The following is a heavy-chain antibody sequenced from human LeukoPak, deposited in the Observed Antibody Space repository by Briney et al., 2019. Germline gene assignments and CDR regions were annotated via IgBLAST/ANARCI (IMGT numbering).Heavy chain of an antibody. V-gene: IGHV4-34*01. Sequence: SETLSLTCAVYGGSFSGYYWSWIRQPPGKGLEWIGEINHSGSTNYNASLKSRVTISVDTSKNQFSLRLSSVTAADTAVYYCARDLGGDGFNLRNWFDPWGQGTLVTVSS. J-gene: IGHJ5*02. CDR2: INHSGST. CDR3: ARDLGGDGFNLRNWFDP. CDR1: GGSFSGYY. D-gene: IGHD5-24*01.